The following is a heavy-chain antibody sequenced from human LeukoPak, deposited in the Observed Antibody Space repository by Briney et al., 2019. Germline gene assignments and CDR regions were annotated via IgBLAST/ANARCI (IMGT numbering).Heavy chain of an antibody. CDR2: ISSSSSYI. Sequence: GGSLRLSCAATGFTFSSYSMNWVRQAPGKGLEWVSFISSSSSYIYYADSVKGRFTISRDNAKNSLYLQMNSLRAEDTAVYYCARDPDTHYYDSSGYYQPPAYFQHWGQGTLVTVSS. J-gene: IGHJ1*01. CDR3: ARDPDTHYYDSSGYYQPPAYFQH. D-gene: IGHD3-22*01. CDR1: GFTFSSYS. V-gene: IGHV3-21*01.